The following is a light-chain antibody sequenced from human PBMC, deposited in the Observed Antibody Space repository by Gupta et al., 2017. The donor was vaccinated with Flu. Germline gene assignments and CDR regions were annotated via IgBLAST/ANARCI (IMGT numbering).Light chain of an antibody. J-gene: IGLJ2*01. CDR1: ISNVGSNN. CDR3: AAQDDSRSVLV. V-gene: IGLV1-47*02. Sequence: QSVLTPPPSASGTPGQKVTISCSGSISNVGSNNVFWYQQIPATAPNLLIYSFKQRRSGVPARFSGSKYGTSASLATSGLPAEDDADYYCAAQDDSRSVLVFGGGTKLTVL. CDR2: SFK.